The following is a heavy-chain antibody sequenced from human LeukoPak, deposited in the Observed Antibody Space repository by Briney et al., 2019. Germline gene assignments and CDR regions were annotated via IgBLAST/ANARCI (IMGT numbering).Heavy chain of an antibody. V-gene: IGHV4-39*01. J-gene: IGHJ4*02. CDR2: IYYSGTT. D-gene: IGHD4-17*01. Sequence: PSETLSLTCTVSGGSISSSSYYWGWIRQPPGKGLEWIGSIYYSGTTYYNPSLKSRVTISVDTSKNQFSLKLSSVTAADTAVYFCASQLTTLTFDYWGQGPLVRVSS. CDR3: ASQLTTLTFDY. CDR1: GGSISSSSYY.